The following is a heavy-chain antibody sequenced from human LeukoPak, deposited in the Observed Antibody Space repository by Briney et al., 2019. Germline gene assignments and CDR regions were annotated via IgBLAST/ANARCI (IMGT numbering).Heavy chain of an antibody. D-gene: IGHD2-21*02. J-gene: IGHJ4*02. Sequence: PGGSLRLSCGASGFTFSSYEMNWVRQAPGKGLEWVSYISSSGSTIYYADSVKGRFTISRDNAKNSLYLQMNSLRADDTAVYYCARMDRVVTAIPDFHYWGQGTLVTVSS. V-gene: IGHV3-48*03. CDR2: ISSSGSTI. CDR1: GFTFSSYE. CDR3: ARMDRVVTAIPDFHY.